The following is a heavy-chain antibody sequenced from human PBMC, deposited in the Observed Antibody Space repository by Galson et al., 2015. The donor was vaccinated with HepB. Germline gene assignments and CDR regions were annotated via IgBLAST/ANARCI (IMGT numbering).Heavy chain of an antibody. CDR3: TRGQTTSEY. CDR2: IRQDGNEK. D-gene: IGHD4-11*01. CDR1: GFTFRSYW. J-gene: IGHJ4*02. V-gene: IGHV3-7*02. Sequence: SLRLSCAASGFTFRSYWMSWVRQAPGKGLEWVANIRQDGNEKYYVDSVKGRFTISRDNARNSLYLQINSLRAEDTATYYCTRGQTTSEYWGQGTLVTVSS.